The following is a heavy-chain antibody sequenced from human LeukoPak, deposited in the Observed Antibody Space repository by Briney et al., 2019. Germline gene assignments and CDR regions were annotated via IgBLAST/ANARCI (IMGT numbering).Heavy chain of an antibody. CDR2: IIPIFGTA. CDR1: GGTFSSCA. Sequence: ASVKVSCKASGGTFSSCAISWVRQAPGQGLEWMGGIIPIFGTANYAQKFQGRVTITADESTSTAYMELSSLRSEDTAVYYCARARHYDYIWGSYRYFDYWGQGTLVTVSS. V-gene: IGHV1-69*13. CDR3: ARARHYDYIWGSYRYFDY. D-gene: IGHD3-16*02. J-gene: IGHJ4*02.